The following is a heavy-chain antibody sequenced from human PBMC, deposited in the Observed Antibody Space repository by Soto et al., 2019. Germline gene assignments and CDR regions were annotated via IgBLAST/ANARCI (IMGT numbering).Heavy chain of an antibody. J-gene: IGHJ5*02. D-gene: IGHD3-22*01. CDR2: IYYSGST. V-gene: IGHV4-59*01. CDR3: ARAVTMIPWFDP. CDR1: GGSISSYY. Sequence: SETLSLTCTVSGGSISSYYWSWIRQPPGKGLEWIGYIYYSGSTNYNPSLKSRVTISVDTSKNQFSLKLSSVTAADTAVYYCARAVTMIPWFDPWGQGTLVTVSS.